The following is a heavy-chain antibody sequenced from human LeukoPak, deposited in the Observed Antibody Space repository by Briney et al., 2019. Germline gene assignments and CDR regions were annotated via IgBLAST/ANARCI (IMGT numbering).Heavy chain of an antibody. CDR3: AREDYYDSSGYPI. D-gene: IGHD3-22*01. CDR2: IYYSGGT. Sequence: SETLSLTCTVSGGSISSYYWSWIRQPPGKGLEWIGYIYYSGGTNYNPSLKSRVTISVDTSKNQFSLKLSSVTAADTAVYYCAREDYYDSSGYPIWGQGTLVTVSS. J-gene: IGHJ4*02. CDR1: GGSISSYY. V-gene: IGHV4-59*01.